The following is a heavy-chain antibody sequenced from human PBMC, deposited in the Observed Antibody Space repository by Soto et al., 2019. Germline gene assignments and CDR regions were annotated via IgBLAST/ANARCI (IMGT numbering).Heavy chain of an antibody. V-gene: IGHV3-30-3*01. CDR1: GFTFSSYA. CDR2: ISYDGSNK. D-gene: IGHD1-26*01. CDR3: ARDPRGDAFDI. Sequence: QVQLVESGGGVVQPGRSLRLSCAASGFTFSSYAMNWVRQAPGKGLEWVAVISYDGSNKYYADSVKGRFTISRDKSKNTLELQMISLGDEDTAVYYCARDPRGDAFDIWGQGTMVTVSS. J-gene: IGHJ3*02.